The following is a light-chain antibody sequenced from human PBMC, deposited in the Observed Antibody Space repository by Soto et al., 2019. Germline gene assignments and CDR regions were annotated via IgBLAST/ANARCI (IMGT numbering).Light chain of an antibody. J-gene: IGKJ4*01. CDR1: QSVLYSSNNKNY. V-gene: IGKV4-1*01. CDR2: WAS. CDR3: QQYYTTPGPT. Sequence: DIVMTQSPDSLTVSLGERATINCKSSQSVLYSSNNKNYLAWYQHKPGQPPKLLIYWASTRESGVPDRFSGSWSGTDFTLTISSLQAEDVAVYYCQQYYTTPGPTFGGGTKVEIK.